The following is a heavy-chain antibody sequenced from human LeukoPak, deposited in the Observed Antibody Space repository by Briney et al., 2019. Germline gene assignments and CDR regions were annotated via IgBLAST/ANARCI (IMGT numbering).Heavy chain of an antibody. V-gene: IGHV4-39*07. CDR2: IYYSGST. CDR3: ARAGVGIAAAGRGMDWFDP. CDR1: GGSISNNNYY. J-gene: IGHJ5*02. Sequence: SETLSLTCTVSGGSISNNNYYWGLIRQPPGKGLEWIGSIYYSGSTYYNPSLESRVTISVDTSKNHFSLRLTSVTAADTAVYYCARAGVGIAAAGRGMDWFDPWGQGTLVTVSS. D-gene: IGHD6-13*01.